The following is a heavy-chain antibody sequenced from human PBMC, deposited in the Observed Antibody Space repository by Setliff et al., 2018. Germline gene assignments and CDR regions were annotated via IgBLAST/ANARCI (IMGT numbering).Heavy chain of an antibody. D-gene: IGHD6-13*01. Sequence: SETLSLTCTVSGGSISSSSYYWGWIRQPPGKGLEWIGSIYYSGITYYNPSLKSRVTISVDTSKNQFSLKLSSVTAADTAVYYCARRGRGSSWFDTLFDYWGQGTLVTVSS. CDR1: GGSISSSSYY. V-gene: IGHV4-39*01. CDR2: IYYSGIT. J-gene: IGHJ4*02. CDR3: ARRGRGSSWFDTLFDY.